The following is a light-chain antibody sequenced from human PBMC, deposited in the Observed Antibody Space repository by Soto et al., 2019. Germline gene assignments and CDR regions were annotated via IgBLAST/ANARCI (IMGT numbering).Light chain of an antibody. J-gene: IGKJ2*01. CDR3: QQTYSSLMYT. V-gene: IGKV1-39*01. CDR2: SAS. Sequence: DIQMTQSPSSLSASVGDRVTITCRASQNISNYLNWYQQKPGKAPKLLIFSASILRNTVPSRFSGSGSATYFTLAISSLQPEDFATDYCQQTYSSLMYTCGQGAKLEIK. CDR1: QNISNY.